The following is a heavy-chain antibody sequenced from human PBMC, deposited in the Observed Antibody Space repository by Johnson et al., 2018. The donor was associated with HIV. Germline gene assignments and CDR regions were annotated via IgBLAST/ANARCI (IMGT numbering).Heavy chain of an antibody. D-gene: IGHD5-18*01. CDR1: GFTFDDYA. J-gene: IGHJ3*02. Sequence: VQLVESGGGLVQPGRSLRLSCAASGFTFDDYAMHWVRQAPGKGLEWVSGISWNSGSIGYADSVKGRFTISRDNAKNSLYLQMNNLRAEDTALYYCAKGLDTAMVRDAFDIWGQGTMVTVSS. CDR3: AKGLDTAMVRDAFDI. CDR2: ISWNSGSI. V-gene: IGHV3-9*01.